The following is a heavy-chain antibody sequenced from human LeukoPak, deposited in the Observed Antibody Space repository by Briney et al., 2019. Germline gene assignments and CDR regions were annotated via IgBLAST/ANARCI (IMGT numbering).Heavy chain of an antibody. CDR2: VSYDDSRK. D-gene: IGHD6-19*01. Sequence: GGSLRLSCAASGFTFSDHYMDWVRQAPGKGLEWVAVVSYDDSRKYYADSVKGRFTISRDNSNNVVYLQMNSLRPEDTAVYYCARDRDAGYNSGWNPFDYWGQGMLVTVSS. CDR1: GFTFSDHY. CDR3: ARDRDAGYNSGWNPFDY. V-gene: IGHV3-30*03. J-gene: IGHJ4*02.